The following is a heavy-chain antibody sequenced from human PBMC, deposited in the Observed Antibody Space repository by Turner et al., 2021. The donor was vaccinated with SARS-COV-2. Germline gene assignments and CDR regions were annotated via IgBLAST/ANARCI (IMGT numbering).Heavy chain of an antibody. CDR3: ATRTVDLSGSYYCFDY. Sequence: QLQLQESGPGRVKPSETLSLTCTVSAGSISSSSYYWGWIRQPPGKGLEWIGSIYYSGSTYYNPSLKSRVTISVDTSKNQFSLKLSSVTAADTAVYYCATRTVDLSGSYYCFDYWGQGTLVTVSS. CDR2: IYYSGST. D-gene: IGHD1-26*01. V-gene: IGHV4-39*01. J-gene: IGHJ4*02. CDR1: AGSISSSSYY.